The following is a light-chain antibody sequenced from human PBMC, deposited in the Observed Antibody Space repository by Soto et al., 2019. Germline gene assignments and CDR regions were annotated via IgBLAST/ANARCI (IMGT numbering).Light chain of an antibody. CDR3: LQYNNWPYT. CDR1: QSVSTK. J-gene: IGKJ2*01. V-gene: IGKV3-15*01. CDR2: GAS. Sequence: EIVMTQSPVTLSVSPGERGTLSCRASQSVSTKLRWYQQTPGQAPRLLIYGASTRATGIPARFSGGGSGTEFSLTISSLQSEDFAVYYCLQYNNWPYTFGQGTRVEI.